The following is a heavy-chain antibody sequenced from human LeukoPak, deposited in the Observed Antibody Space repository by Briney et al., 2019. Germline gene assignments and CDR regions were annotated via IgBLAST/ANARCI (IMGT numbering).Heavy chain of an antibody. CDR2: IYYSGST. J-gene: IGHJ4*02. V-gene: IGHV4-59*01. CDR1: GVSISSYY. D-gene: IGHD5-24*01. Sequence: SETLSLTCTVSGVSISSYYWSWIRQPPGKGLEWIGYIYYSGSTNYNPSLKSRVTISVDTSKNQFSLKLSSVTAADTAVYYCARGSRDGYKDYWGQGTLVTVSS. CDR3: ARGSRDGYKDY.